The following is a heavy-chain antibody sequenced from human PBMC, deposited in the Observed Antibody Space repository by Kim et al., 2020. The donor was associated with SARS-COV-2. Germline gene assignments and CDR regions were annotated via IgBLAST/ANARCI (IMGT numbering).Heavy chain of an antibody. CDR3: ARESPSIRGGFDY. CDR2: IWYDGSNK. Sequence: GGSLRLSCAASGFTFSSYGMHWVRQAPGKGLEWVAVIWYDGSNKYYADSVKGRFTISRDNSKNTLYLQMNSLRAEDTAVYYCARESPSIRGGFDYWGQGTLVTVSS. D-gene: IGHD3-16*01. J-gene: IGHJ4*02. CDR1: GFTFSSYG. V-gene: IGHV3-33*01.